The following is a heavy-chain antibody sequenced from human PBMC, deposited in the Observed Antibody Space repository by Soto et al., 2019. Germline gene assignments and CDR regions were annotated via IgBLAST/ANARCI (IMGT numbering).Heavy chain of an antibody. CDR2: IYKSGRN. V-gene: IGHV4-38-2*02. D-gene: IGHD2-15*01. Sequence: SETLSLTCAVSGYSISSGYYWGWIRPPPGNGLEWVGNIYKSGRNHYNPSLKNRVTISVDTSKNQFSMRLSSVTAADTAVYYCAGDPVVARSAPSDYWGRGILVTVSS. CDR3: AGDPVVARSAPSDY. CDR1: GYSISSGYY. J-gene: IGHJ4*02.